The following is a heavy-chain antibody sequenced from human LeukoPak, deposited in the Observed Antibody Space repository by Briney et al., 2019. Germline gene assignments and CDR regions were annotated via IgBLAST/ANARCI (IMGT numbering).Heavy chain of an antibody. Sequence: ASVKVSRKASGYTFTGYYMHWVRQAPGQGLEWMGWINPNSGGTNYAQKFQGRVTMTRDTSISTAYMELSRLRSDDTAVYYCARDRDDFWSGYLDYWGQGTLVTVSS. V-gene: IGHV1-2*02. D-gene: IGHD3-3*01. J-gene: IGHJ4*02. CDR2: INPNSGGT. CDR1: GYTFTGYY. CDR3: ARDRDDFWSGYLDY.